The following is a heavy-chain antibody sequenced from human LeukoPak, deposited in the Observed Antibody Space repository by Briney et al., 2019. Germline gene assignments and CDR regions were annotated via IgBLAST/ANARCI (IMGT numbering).Heavy chain of an antibody. CDR1: GFTFSSYS. J-gene: IGHJ3*02. V-gene: IGHV3-21*01. Sequence: GGSLRLSCAASGFTFSSYSMNWVRQAPGKGLEWVSSITSGSSFIYYADSVKGRFTISRDNAKNSLYLQMNSLRAEDTAVYYCARDIHSVAFDIWGQGTMVTVSS. CDR2: ITSGSSFI. CDR3: ARDIHSVAFDI.